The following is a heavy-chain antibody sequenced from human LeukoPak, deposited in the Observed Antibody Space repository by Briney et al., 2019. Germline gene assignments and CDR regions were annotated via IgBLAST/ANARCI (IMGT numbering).Heavy chain of an antibody. Sequence: GGSLRLSCAASGFTFSNAWMSWVRQAPGKGLEWVGRIKSKTDDGTTDYAAPVKGRFTISRDDSKNTLYLQMNSLKTEDTAVYYCTTAYRITMVRGVLDYWGQGTLVTVSS. V-gene: IGHV3-15*01. J-gene: IGHJ4*02. CDR1: GFTFSNAW. D-gene: IGHD3-10*01. CDR2: IKSKTDDGTT. CDR3: TTAYRITMVRGVLDY.